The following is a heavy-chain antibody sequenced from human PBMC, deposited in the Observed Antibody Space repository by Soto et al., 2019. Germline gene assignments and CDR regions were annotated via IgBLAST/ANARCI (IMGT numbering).Heavy chain of an antibody. J-gene: IGHJ4*02. CDR2: MNPNSGNT. Sequence: ASVKVSCKASGYTFTSYDINWVRQATGQGLEWMGWMNPNSGNTGYTQKFQGRVTMTRNTSISTAYMELSSLRSEDTAVYYCARRASSSWPYTFDYWGQGTLVTVSS. CDR3: ARRASSSWPYTFDY. D-gene: IGHD6-13*01. CDR1: GYTFTSYD. V-gene: IGHV1-8*01.